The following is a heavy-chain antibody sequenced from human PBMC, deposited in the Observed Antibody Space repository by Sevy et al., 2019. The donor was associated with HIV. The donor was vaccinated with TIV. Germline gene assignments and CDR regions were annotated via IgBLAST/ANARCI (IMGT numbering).Heavy chain of an antibody. V-gene: IGHV1-8*01. J-gene: IGHJ6*02. D-gene: IGHD3-3*01. CDR3: SRARLDYEFWSGSYFSRAPWGYKYYAMDV. Sequence: ASVKVSCKAAGYSFTNFDINWVRQATGQGLEWMGWMNPNNGNTHYAQKFQGRVTMTRSSSANTAYMELSSLASADTAMYYQSRARLDYEFWSGSYFSRAPWGYKYYAMDVWGQGTTVTVSS. CDR2: MNPNNGNT. CDR1: GYSFTNFD.